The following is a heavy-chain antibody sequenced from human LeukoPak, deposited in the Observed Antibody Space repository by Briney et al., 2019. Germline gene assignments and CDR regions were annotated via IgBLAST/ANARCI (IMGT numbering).Heavy chain of an antibody. CDR1: EFTFSSYT. CDR3: ARDFLSPMSFYMDV. D-gene: IGHD3-10*02. CDR2: ITGRSSYI. V-gene: IGHV3-21*01. J-gene: IGHJ6*03. Sequence: GGSLRLSCAASEFTFSSYTMNWVRQAPGKGLEWVSSITGRSSYIYYVDSVKGRFTISRDNAKNSLYLQMNSLRAEDTAVYYCARDFLSPMSFYMDVWGKGTTVTVSS.